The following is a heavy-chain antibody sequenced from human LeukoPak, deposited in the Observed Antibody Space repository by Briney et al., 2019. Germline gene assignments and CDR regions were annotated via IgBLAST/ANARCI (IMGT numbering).Heavy chain of an antibody. J-gene: IGHJ6*03. CDR3: AKSGSRYYYYYMDV. CDR1: GGSISSYY. D-gene: IGHD1-26*01. CDR2: ISGSGGST. V-gene: IGHV3-23*01. Sequence: PSETLSLTCTVSGGSISSYYWSWVRQAPGKGLEWVSAISGSGGSTYYADSVKGRFTISRDNSKNTLYLQMNSLRAEDTAVYYCAKSGSRYYYYYMDVWGKGTTVTVSS.